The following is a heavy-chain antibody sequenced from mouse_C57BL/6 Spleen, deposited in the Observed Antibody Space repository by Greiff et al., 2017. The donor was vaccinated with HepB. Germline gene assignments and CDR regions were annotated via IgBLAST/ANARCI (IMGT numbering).Heavy chain of an antibody. Sequence: EVKLMESGPELVKPGASVKMSCKASGYTFTDYNMHWVKQSHGKSLEWIGNINPNNGGTSYNQKFKGKATLTVNKSSSTSYMELRSLTSEDSSVYYCARLWDSRWYFDVWGTGTTVTVSS. D-gene: IGHD4-1*01. CDR3: ARLWDSRWYFDV. J-gene: IGHJ1*03. CDR1: GYTFTDYN. CDR2: INPNNGGT. V-gene: IGHV1-22*01.